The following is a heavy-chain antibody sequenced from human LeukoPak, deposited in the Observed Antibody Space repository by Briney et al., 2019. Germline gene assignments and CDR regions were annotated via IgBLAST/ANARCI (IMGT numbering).Heavy chain of an antibody. CDR2: ISAYNGNT. Sequence: ASVKVSCKASGYTFTSYGIGWVRQAPGQGLEWMGWISAYNGNTNYAQKLQGRVTMTTDTSTSTAYMELRSLRSDDTAVYYCARAPFYYDSSGYLYWGQGTLVTVSS. CDR3: ARAPFYYDSSGYLY. J-gene: IGHJ4*02. D-gene: IGHD3-22*01. CDR1: GYTFTSYG. V-gene: IGHV1-18*01.